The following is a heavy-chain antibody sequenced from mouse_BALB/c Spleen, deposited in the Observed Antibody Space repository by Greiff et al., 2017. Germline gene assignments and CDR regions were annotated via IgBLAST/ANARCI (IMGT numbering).Heavy chain of an antibody. CDR2: IDPANGNT. D-gene: IGHD4-1*01. CDR3: ARSLTGVYAMDY. J-gene: IGHJ4*01. V-gene: IGHV14-3*02. Sequence: EVKLMESGAELVKPGASVKLSCTASGFNIKDTYMHWVKQRPEQGLEWIGRIDPANGNTKYDPKFQGKATITADTSSNTAYLQLSSLTSEDTAVYYCARSLTGVYAMDYWGQGTSVTVSS. CDR1: GFNIKDTY.